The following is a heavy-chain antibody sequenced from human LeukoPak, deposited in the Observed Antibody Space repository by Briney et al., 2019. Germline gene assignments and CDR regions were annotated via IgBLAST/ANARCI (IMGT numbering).Heavy chain of an antibody. V-gene: IGHV3-74*01. CDR1: GFTFSSYW. J-gene: IGHJ4*02. D-gene: IGHD2-2*01. CDR3: ARVSVCSSTTCYSVFDY. CDR2: ISSDGSST. Sequence: GGSLRLSCAASGFTFSSYWMHWVRQAPGKGLVWVSRISSDGSSTSYADSVKGRFTISRDNAKNTLHLQMNRLRAEDTAVYYCARVSVCSSTTCYSVFDYLGQGTLVTVSS.